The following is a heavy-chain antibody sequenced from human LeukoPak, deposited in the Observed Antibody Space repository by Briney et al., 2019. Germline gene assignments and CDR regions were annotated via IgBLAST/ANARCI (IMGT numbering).Heavy chain of an antibody. CDR2: ISSSSSYI. CDR3: ARALSSSRQAFDY. J-gene: IGHJ4*02. D-gene: IGHD6-6*01. V-gene: IGHV3-21*01. Sequence: GGSLRLSCAASGFTFSSYSMKWVRQAPGKGLEWVSSISSSSSYIYYADSVKGRFTISRDNAKNSLYLQMNSLRAEDTAVYYCARALSSSRQAFDYWGQGTLVTVSS. CDR1: GFTFSSYS.